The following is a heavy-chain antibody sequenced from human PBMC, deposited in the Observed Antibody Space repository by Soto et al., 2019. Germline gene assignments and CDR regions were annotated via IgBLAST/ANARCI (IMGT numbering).Heavy chain of an antibody. V-gene: IGHV3-30*14. CDR1: GFTFNNYA. CDR3: ERGLRDFDWGIHFGY. D-gene: IGHD3-9*01. Sequence: PGGSLRLSCAASGFTFNNYAMHWVRQAPGKGLEWVASISYVGSIAFYTDSVKDRFTISRDDFKNTIFLQMGRLTVEDPAVNYCERGLRDFDWGIHFGYWGQGTLVTVSS. CDR2: ISYVGSIA. J-gene: IGHJ4*02.